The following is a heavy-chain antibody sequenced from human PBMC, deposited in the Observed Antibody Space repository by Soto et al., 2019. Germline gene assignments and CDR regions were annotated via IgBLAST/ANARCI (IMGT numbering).Heavy chain of an antibody. V-gene: IGHV1-69*01. CDR2: IIPIFGTA. J-gene: IGHJ4*02. CDR3: ARGWGYDSNDYYYAY. CDR1: GGTFSRHA. Sequence: QVQLVQSGAEVRKPGSSVKVSCKASGGTFSRHAISWVRQAPEQGLEWMGGIIPIFGTANHAQKFQGRVTIIADESTSTVYKELSSLRSEDTAMYYCARGWGYDSNDYYYAYWGQGTLVIVSS. D-gene: IGHD3-22*01.